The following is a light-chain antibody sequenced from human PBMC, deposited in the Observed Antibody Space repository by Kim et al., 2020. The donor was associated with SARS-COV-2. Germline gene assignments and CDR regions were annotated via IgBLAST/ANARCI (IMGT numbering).Light chain of an antibody. J-gene: IGLJ3*02. Sequence: GQRITIQCSEHRSGNGGNSVYGRQQFPETAPKDLINIRSLRHAGVPDRVSGSKAGTSASLAISDLRSEDGADYYCAAWDDSLSGWVFGGGAQLTVL. CDR2: IRS. CDR3: AAWDDSLSGWV. CDR1: RSGNGGNS. V-gene: IGLV1-47*01.